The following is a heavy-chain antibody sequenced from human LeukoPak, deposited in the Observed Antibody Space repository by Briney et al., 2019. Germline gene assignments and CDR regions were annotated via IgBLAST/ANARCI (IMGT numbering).Heavy chain of an antibody. J-gene: IGHJ6*03. CDR3: ARHNSYVSSTIYYYMDG. Sequence: GASPQISCQGSGSPFTSYWSGWARPLPGKGLGWMGIFYPGDSDTRDSPSFQGQVTISADKSISNAYLQWSSLKASDTAMYYCARHNSYVSSTIYYYMDGWGKGTTVTVSS. D-gene: IGHD3-16*01. CDR2: FYPGDSDT. CDR1: GSPFTSYW. V-gene: IGHV5-51*01.